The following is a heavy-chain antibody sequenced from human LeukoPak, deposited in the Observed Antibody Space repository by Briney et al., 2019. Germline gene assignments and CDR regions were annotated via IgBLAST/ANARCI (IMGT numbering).Heavy chain of an antibody. J-gene: IGHJ4*02. CDR1: GGTFSSYA. V-gene: IGHV1-69*13. Sequence: ASVKVSCKASGGTFSSYAISWVRQAPGQGLEWMGGIIPIFGTANYAQKFQGRVTITADESTSTAYMELSSLRSEDTAVYYCARVSPYDYGILYWGQGTLVTVSS. D-gene: IGHD4-17*01. CDR3: ARVSPYDYGILY. CDR2: IIPIFGTA.